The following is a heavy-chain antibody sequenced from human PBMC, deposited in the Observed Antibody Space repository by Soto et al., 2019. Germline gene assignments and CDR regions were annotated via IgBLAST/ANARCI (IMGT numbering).Heavy chain of an antibody. CDR3: AKDLFPLPIIAVAGRPFDY. Sequence: GGSLRLSCAASGFTFSSYAMHWVRQAPGKGLEWVAVISYDGSNKYYADSVKGRFTISRDNSKNTLYLQMNSLRAEDTAVYYCAKDLFPLPIIAVAGRPFDYWGQGTLVTVSS. CDR1: GFTFSSYA. V-gene: IGHV3-30*04. CDR2: ISYDGSNK. J-gene: IGHJ4*02. D-gene: IGHD6-19*01.